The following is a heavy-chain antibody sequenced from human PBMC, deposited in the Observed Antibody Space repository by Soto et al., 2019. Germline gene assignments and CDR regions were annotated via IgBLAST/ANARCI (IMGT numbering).Heavy chain of an antibody. J-gene: IGHJ4*02. CDR3: ATGQYYYDSSAYYYS. CDR1: GFTFSDYY. D-gene: IGHD3-22*01. CDR2: ISSSSSYT. Sequence: QVQLVESGGGLVKPGGSLRLSCAASGFTFSDYYMSCIRQAPGRGLEWVSYISSSSSYTHYADSVKGRFTISRDNAKSSLYLQLNSLRAEDTAVYYCATGQYYYDSSAYYYSWGQGTLVTVSS. V-gene: IGHV3-11*05.